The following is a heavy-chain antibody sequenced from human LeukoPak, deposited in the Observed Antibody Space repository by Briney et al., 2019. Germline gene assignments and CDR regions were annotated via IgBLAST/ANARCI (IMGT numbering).Heavy chain of an antibody. CDR1: GFTFSSYG. J-gene: IGHJ4*02. CDR2: IRYDGSNK. V-gene: IGHV3-30*02. CDR3: AKALWFGETFPAY. Sequence: GGSLRLSCAASGFTFSSYGMHWVRQAPGKGLEWVAFIRYDGSNKYYADSVKGRFTISRDNSKNTLYLQMNSLRAEDTAVYYCAKALWFGETFPAYWGQGTLVTVSS. D-gene: IGHD3-10*01.